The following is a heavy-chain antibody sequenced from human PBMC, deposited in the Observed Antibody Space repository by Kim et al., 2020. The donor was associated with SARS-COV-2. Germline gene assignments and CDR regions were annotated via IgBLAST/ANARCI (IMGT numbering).Heavy chain of an antibody. Sequence: NPSLKSRVTISVDRSKNQFSLKVSSVTAADTAVYYCARARHRGAMEGFDYWGQGILVTVSS. J-gene: IGHJ4*02. V-gene: IGHV4-30-2*01. CDR3: ARARHRGAMEGFDY. D-gene: IGHD3-10*01.